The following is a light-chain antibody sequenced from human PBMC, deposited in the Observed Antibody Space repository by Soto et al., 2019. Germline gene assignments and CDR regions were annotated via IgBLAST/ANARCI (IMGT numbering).Light chain of an antibody. CDR2: GAS. CDR3: QQANNFPLT. V-gene: IGKV1-12*01. CDR1: QGIGSC. J-gene: IGKJ4*01. Sequence: DIQMTQSPSSVSASVGGRVTITCRASQGIGSCLSWYQHKPGEAPKLLISGASGLQSGVPSRFRGSGSGTEFTLSISNLQPEDFVTYYCQQANNFPLTFGEGTKVEVK.